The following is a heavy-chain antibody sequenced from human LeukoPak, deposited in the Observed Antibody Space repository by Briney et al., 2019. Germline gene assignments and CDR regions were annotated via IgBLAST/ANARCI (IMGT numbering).Heavy chain of an antibody. CDR1: GGSISNYY. V-gene: IGHV4-59*01. J-gene: IGHJ4*02. Sequence: SETLSLTCPVSGGSISNYYYWTWLRPPPGKGQEWIGYVYYTGSTNFNPSLKSRVTMSLDTSRNQFSLKLTSLTAADTAVYYCARGAMATTPFFDYWGQGTLVTVSS. CDR2: VYYTGST. D-gene: IGHD5-24*01. CDR3: ARGAMATTPFFDY.